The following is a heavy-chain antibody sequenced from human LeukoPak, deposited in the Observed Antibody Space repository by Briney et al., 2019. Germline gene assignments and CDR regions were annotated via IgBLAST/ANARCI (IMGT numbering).Heavy chain of an antibody. V-gene: IGHV3-33*01. J-gene: IGHJ4*02. D-gene: IGHD3-22*01. Sequence: SGGSLRLSCAASGFTFSSYGMHWVRQAPGKGLEWVAVIWYDGSNKYYADSVKGRFTISRDNSKNTLYLQMNSLRVEDTAVYYCARPHDSSGYYRYWFDYWGQGTLVTVSS. CDR2: IWYDGSNK. CDR3: ARPHDSSGYYRYWFDY. CDR1: GFTFSSYG.